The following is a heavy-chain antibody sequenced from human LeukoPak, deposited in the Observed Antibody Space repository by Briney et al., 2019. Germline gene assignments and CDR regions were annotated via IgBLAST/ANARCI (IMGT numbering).Heavy chain of an antibody. CDR1: GFTFSSYW. J-gene: IGHJ6*02. D-gene: IGHD3-16*01. CDR3: ARDLGVGMDV. Sequence: GGSLRLSCAASGFTFSSYWMNWARQAPEKGLEWVASINHNGNVNYYVDSVKGRFTISRDNAKNSLYLQMSNLRAEDTAVYYCARDLGVGMDVWGQGTTVTVSS. V-gene: IGHV3-7*03. CDR2: INHNGNVN.